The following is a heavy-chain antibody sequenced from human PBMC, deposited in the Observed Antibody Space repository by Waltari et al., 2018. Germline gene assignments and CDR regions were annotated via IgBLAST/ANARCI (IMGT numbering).Heavy chain of an antibody. Sequence: EVQLLESGGGLVQPGGSLRLSCAASGFTFSSYAMSWVRQAQWKGLEWVSAISGSGVSTYYADSVKGRFTISRDNSKNTLYLQMNSLRAEDTALYYCAKDQEEHVEMATSDYWGQGTLVTVSS. V-gene: IGHV3-23*01. D-gene: IGHD5-12*01. CDR3: AKDQEEHVEMATSDY. J-gene: IGHJ4*02. CDR2: ISGSGVST. CDR1: GFTFSSYA.